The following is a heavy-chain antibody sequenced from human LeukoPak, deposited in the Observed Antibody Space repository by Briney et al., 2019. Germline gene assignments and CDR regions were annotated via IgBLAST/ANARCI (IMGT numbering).Heavy chain of an antibody. CDR2: IKSKTDGGTT. CDR1: GFTFSNAW. D-gene: IGHD4-17*01. J-gene: IGHJ3*02. Sequence: GGSLRLSCAASGFTFSNAWMSWVRQAPGKGLEWVGRIKSKTDGGTTDYAAPVKGRFTISRDDSKNTLYLQMNSLKTEDTAVYYCTTGERDYGDYFSAFDIWGQGTMVTVSS. CDR3: TTGERDYGDYFSAFDI. V-gene: IGHV3-15*01.